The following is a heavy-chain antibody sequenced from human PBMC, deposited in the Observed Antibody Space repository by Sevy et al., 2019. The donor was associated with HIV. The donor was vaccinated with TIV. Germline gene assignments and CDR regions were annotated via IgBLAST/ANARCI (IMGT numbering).Heavy chain of an antibody. CDR1: GISISAYA. CDR2: ISAAGYST. V-gene: IGHV3-23*01. CDR3: ATVAYNVFFTGYPLFFHF. J-gene: IGHJ4*02. D-gene: IGHD3-9*01. Sequence: GGSLRLSCSGSGISISAYAMTWVRQTPGKGLEWVSGISAAGYSTYYADSVQGRFSISRDNSENTFYLQMNRLRADDTAIYYCATVAYNVFFTGYPLFFHFWGQGSLVTVSS.